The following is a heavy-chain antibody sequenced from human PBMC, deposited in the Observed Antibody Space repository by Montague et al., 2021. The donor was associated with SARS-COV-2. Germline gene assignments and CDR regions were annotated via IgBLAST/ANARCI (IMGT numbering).Heavy chain of an antibody. CDR2: ISYDGSNQ. CDR1: GFTVSSYA. J-gene: IGHJ2*01. D-gene: IGHD3-9*01. Sequence: SLRLSCAASGFTVSSYALHWVRQAPGKGLEWVAVISYDGSNQYYSYSXXVLFTISRDNSKNTLYLQMNSLRAEDTAVYYCAREKKYYDILTGYYYRYFDLWGRGTLVTVSS. CDR3: AREKKYYDILTGYYYRYFDL. V-gene: IGHV3-30-3*01.